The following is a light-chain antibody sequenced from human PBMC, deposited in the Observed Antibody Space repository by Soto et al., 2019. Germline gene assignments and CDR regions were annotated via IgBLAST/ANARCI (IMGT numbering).Light chain of an antibody. V-gene: IGKV3-20*01. CDR2: DAS. CDR1: QTVRNNY. J-gene: IGKJ4*01. CDR3: QQYNSNPLT. Sequence: EFVLTQSPGTLSLSPGERATLSCRASQTVRNNYLAWYQQKPGQAPRLLIYDASSRATGIPDRFSGSGSGTEFTLTISSLQPDDFAIYYCQQYNSNPLTFGGGTKVDIK.